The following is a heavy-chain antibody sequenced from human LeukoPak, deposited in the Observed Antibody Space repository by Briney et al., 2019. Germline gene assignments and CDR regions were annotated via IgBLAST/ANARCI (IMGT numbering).Heavy chain of an antibody. CDR2: IYWDDDK. CDR1: GFSLTTGGVG. CDR3: AQWRRNWFDP. J-gene: IGHJ5*02. D-gene: IGHD3-3*01. Sequence: KESGPTLVKPTQTLTLTCTFSGFSLTTGGVGVGWIRQPPGKALEWLALIYWDDDKRYSPSLKSRLIITKDTSKNQVVLTMTNMDPVDTATYYCAQWRRNWFDPWGQGTLVTVSS. V-gene: IGHV2-5*02.